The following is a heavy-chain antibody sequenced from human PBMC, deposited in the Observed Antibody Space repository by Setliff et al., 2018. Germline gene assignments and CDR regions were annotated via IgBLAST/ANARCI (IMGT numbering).Heavy chain of an antibody. CDR2: MYHSGSV. CDR3: AVDHVTNIAESGYGYTRIDP. D-gene: IGHD6-19*01. Sequence: LSLTCTVSGYSISSGYYWGWIRQPPGKGLEWIGNMYHSGSVYYNPSLKSRVTISVDTSKNQFSLNLTSVTAADTAVYYCAVDHVTNIAESGYGYTRIDPWGQGIPVTVSS. V-gene: IGHV4-38-2*02. J-gene: IGHJ5*02. CDR1: GYSISSGYY.